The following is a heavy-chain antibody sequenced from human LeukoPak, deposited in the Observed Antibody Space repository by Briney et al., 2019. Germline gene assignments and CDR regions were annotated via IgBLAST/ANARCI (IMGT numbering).Heavy chain of an antibody. Sequence: GASVKVSCKASGGTFSSYAISWVRQAPGQGLEWMGGIIPIFGTANYAQKFQGRVTITADESTSTAYMELSSLRSEDTAVYYCARAVVVVAAPRDYHYYGMDVWGKGTTVTVSS. CDR1: GGTFSSYA. CDR2: IIPIFGTA. V-gene: IGHV1-69*13. CDR3: ARAVVVVAAPRDYHYYGMDV. J-gene: IGHJ6*04. D-gene: IGHD2-15*01.